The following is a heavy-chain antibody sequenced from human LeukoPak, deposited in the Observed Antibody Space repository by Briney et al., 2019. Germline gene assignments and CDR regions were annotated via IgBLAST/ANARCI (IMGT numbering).Heavy chain of an antibody. CDR1: GFTFSSYS. CDR2: ISSSSSYI. V-gene: IGHV3-21*01. D-gene: IGHD3-3*01. Sequence: GGSLRLSCAASGFTFSSYSMNWVRQAPGKGLEWVSSISSSSSYIYYADSVKGRFTISRDNAKNSLYLQMNSLRAEDTAVYYWGREDRFLEWGNDYGGKETLVPVPS. J-gene: IGHJ4*02. CDR3: GREDRFLEWGNDY.